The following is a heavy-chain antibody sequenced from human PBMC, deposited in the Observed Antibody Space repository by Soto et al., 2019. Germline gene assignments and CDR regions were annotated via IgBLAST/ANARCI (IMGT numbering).Heavy chain of an antibody. Sequence: LCGGSICSCYWTWIRQPPGKGLEWIGYVYNSGSTNYNPSLKSRVTISEDTSKSQFSLKVNSMTAADTAVYYCARYRREAVAGYTLDNWGQGILVTVSS. J-gene: IGHJ4*02. V-gene: IGHV4-59*01. CDR1: GGSICSCY. CDR3: ARYRREAVAGYTLDN. D-gene: IGHD6-13*01. CDR2: VYNSGST.